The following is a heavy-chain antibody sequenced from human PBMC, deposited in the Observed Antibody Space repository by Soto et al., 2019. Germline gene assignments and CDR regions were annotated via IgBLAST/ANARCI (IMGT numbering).Heavy chain of an antibody. CDR3: ARDLYVATAMVYNWFDP. V-gene: IGHV1-3*01. CDR2: INAGNGNT. CDR1: GYTFTSYA. Sequence: GASVKVSCKASGYTFTSYAMHWVRQAPGQRLEWMGWINAGNGNTKYSQKFQGRVTITRDTSASTAYMELSSLRSEDTAVYYCARDLYVATAMVYNWFDPWGQGTLVTVSP. J-gene: IGHJ5*02. D-gene: IGHD5-18*01.